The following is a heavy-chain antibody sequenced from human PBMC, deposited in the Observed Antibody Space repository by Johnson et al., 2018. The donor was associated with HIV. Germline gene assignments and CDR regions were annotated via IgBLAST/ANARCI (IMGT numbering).Heavy chain of an antibody. J-gene: IGHJ3*02. Sequence: VQLVESGGRVVRPGGSLRLSCVASGFTFDDYGMSWVSQAPGKGLEWVSGIHWNGGSTGYAESVKGRFTISRDNAKNSLYLQMNSLRAEDTALYYCANLYSSSSDAFDIWGQGTMVTVSS. CDR2: IHWNGGST. CDR1: GFTFDDYG. D-gene: IGHD6-6*01. CDR3: ANLYSSSSDAFDI. V-gene: IGHV3-20*04.